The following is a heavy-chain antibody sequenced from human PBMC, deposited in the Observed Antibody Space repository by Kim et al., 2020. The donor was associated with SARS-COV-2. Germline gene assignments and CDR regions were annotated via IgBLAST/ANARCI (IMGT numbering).Heavy chain of an antibody. V-gene: IGHV2-70*01. Sequence: SGPTLVNPTQTLTLTCTFSGFSLSTSGMCVSWIRQPPGKALEWLALIDWDDDKYYSTSLKTRPTISKDTSKNQVVLTMTNMDPVDTATYYCARIRRIAAHSNDAFDIWGQGTMVTVSS. CDR2: IDWDDDK. J-gene: IGHJ3*02. D-gene: IGHD6-6*01. CDR1: GFSLSTSGMC. CDR3: ARIRRIAAHSNDAFDI.